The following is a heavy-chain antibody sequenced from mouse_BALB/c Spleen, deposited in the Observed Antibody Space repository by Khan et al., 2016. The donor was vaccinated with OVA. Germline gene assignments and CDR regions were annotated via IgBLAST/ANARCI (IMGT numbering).Heavy chain of an antibody. D-gene: IGHD2-10*01. CDR3: ARAYYGNYREAMDY. CDR1: GFSLTGYG. Sequence: QVQLKQSGPGLVAPSQSLSITCTVSGFSLTGYGVNWVRQPPGKGLEWLGMIWGDGSTDYNSPLNSRLSISKDNSKTKVFLIMNSLPPDDTSRYYCARAYYGNYREAMDYWGQGTSVTVSS. CDR2: IWGDGST. V-gene: IGHV2-6-7*01. J-gene: IGHJ4*01.